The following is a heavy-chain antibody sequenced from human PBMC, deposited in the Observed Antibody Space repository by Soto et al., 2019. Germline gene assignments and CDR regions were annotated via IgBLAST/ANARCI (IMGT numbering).Heavy chain of an antibody. Sequence: GESLKISCKGSGYRFTSHWISWLRQMPGKGLEWMGRTDPSDSFTQYNPSFQGHITISGDKSLSTAYLQWSSLKASDTAIYYCARGEGITTFGVYGFDVWGQGASVTVSS. V-gene: IGHV5-10-1*01. D-gene: IGHD3-3*01. CDR3: ARGEGITTFGVYGFDV. J-gene: IGHJ6*02. CDR1: GYRFTSHW. CDR2: TDPSDSFT.